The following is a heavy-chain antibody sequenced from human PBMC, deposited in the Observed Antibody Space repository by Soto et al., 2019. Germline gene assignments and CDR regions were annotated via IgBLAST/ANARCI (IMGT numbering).Heavy chain of an antibody. CDR3: ARWGDFWSGQRYCYAMDV. CDR2: ISSSSSYI. D-gene: IGHD3-3*01. J-gene: IGHJ6*02. CDR1: GFTFSSYS. Sequence: GGSLRLSCAASGFTFSSYSINWVRQAPGKGLEGVSSISSSSSYIYYADSVKGRFTISRDNAKNSLYLQMNSLRAEDTAVYYCARWGDFWSGQRYCYAMDVWGQGTTVTVSS. V-gene: IGHV3-21*01.